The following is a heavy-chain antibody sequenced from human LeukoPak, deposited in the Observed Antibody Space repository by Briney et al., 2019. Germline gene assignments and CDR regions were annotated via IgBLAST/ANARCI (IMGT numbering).Heavy chain of an antibody. Sequence: SETLSLTCAVYDGSFSGYYWSWIRQPPGKGLEWIGGINHSGSANYNASLKSRVTISVDTAKNQFSLKLRSVTAADTAVYYCARAGRGLPGALDYWGQGTLVTVSS. D-gene: IGHD1-26*01. CDR3: ARAGRGLPGALDY. CDR2: INHSGSA. CDR1: DGSFSGYY. J-gene: IGHJ4*02. V-gene: IGHV4-34*01.